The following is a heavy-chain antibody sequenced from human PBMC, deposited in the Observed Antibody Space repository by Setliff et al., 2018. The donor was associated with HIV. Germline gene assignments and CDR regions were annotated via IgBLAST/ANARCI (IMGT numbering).Heavy chain of an antibody. V-gene: IGHV4-59*08. Sequence: PSETLSLTCTVSAASIRSHYWSWIRQSPGKGLEWIGNFYYTGSTYYNPSLKSRVTISVDTSKNQFSLKLSSATAADTAVYYCARRLQFLEFLHGVGGLDVWGQGTTVTVSS. D-gene: IGHD3-3*01. CDR2: FYYTGST. CDR3: ARRLQFLEFLHGVGGLDV. J-gene: IGHJ6*02. CDR1: AASIRSHY.